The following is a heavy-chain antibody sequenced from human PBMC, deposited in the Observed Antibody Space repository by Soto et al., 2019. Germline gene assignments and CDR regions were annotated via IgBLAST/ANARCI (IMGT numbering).Heavy chain of an antibody. V-gene: IGHV3-33*06. CDR2: IWYDGSNK. J-gene: IGHJ4*02. CDR1: GFTFSNAW. CDR3: AKGIYSGYGPPDY. Sequence: HPGGSLRLSCAASGFTFSNAWMNWVRQAPGKGLEWVAVIWYDGSNKYYADSVKGRFTISRDNSKNTLYLQMNSLRAEDTAVYYCAKGIYSGYGPPDYWGQGTLVTVSS. D-gene: IGHD5-12*01.